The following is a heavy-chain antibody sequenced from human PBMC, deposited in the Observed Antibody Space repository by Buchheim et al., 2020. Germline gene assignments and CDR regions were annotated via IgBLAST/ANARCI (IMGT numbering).Heavy chain of an antibody. CDR3: ARLGGACSGGSCYAAAYDM. J-gene: IGHJ3*02. CDR2: IHTSGSA. V-gene: IGHV4-61*02. D-gene: IGHD2-15*01. CDR1: DGSLNNNIYF. Sequence: QVQLQESGPGLVKPSQTLSLTCTVSDGSLNNNIYFWSWIRQPAGKGLEWIGRIHTSGSANYNPSLKSRVTTSVEPSKNLLSLTLSSVTAAYTAVYYCARLGGACSGGSCYAAAYDMWGQGT.